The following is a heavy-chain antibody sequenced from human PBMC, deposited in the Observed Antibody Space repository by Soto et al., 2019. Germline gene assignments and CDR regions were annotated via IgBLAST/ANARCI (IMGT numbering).Heavy chain of an antibody. CDR3: ARQSLGNIRLRGFDY. Sequence: QVQLVESGGGVVQPGRSLRLSCAASGFTFSDYGMHWVRQAPGKGLEWVAVIWYDGSEKYYADSVKGRFTISRDNSKKTLYLQMNSLRVEDTALYYCARQSLGNIRLRGFDYWGQGALVTVSS. CDR1: GFTFSDYG. CDR2: IWYDGSEK. D-gene: IGHD1-1*01. J-gene: IGHJ4*02. V-gene: IGHV3-33*01.